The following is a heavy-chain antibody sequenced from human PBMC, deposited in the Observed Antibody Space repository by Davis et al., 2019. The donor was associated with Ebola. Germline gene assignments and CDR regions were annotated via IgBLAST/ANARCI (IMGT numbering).Heavy chain of an antibody. CDR2: IWYDGSNK. Sequence: GESLKISCAASGFTFSTYGMHWVRQAPGKGLEWVAVIWYDGSNKYYADSVKGRFTISRDNSKNTLYLQMNSLRAEDTAVYYCASARGYTYAYDYWGQGTLVTVSS. J-gene: IGHJ4*02. D-gene: IGHD5-18*01. CDR1: GFTFSTYG. V-gene: IGHV3-30*19. CDR3: ASARGYTYAYDY.